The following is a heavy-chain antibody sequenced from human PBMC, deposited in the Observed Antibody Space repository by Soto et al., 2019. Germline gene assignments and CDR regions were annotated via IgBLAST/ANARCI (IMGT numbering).Heavy chain of an antibody. J-gene: IGHJ6*02. CDR1: GGSISSYY. CDR2: IYYSGST. CDR3: ARDSGYSSGGVYYYYGMDV. Sequence: SETLSLTCTVSGGSISSYYWSWIRQPPGKGLEWIGYIYYSGSTNYNPSLKSRVTISVDTSKNQFSLKLSSVTAADTAVYYCARDSGYSSGGVYYYYGMDVWGQGTTVTV. V-gene: IGHV4-59*01. D-gene: IGHD6-19*01.